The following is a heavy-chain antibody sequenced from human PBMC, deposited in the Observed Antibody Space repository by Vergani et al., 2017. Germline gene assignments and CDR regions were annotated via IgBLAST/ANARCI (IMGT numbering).Heavy chain of an antibody. CDR3: ARVGYCSSTSCDSGSFDY. J-gene: IGHJ4*02. CDR1: GGSINSHNYY. CDR2: IHTSGST. V-gene: IGHV4-61*02. D-gene: IGHD2-2*01. Sequence: QVQLQESGPGLVKPSQTLSLTCTVSGGSINSHNYYWSWIRQPAGKGLEWIGRIHTSGSTNYNPSLKSRVTMSEDTSKNQFSLNLTSVTAADTAVYYCARVGYCSSTSCDSGSFDYWGQGTLVTVSS.